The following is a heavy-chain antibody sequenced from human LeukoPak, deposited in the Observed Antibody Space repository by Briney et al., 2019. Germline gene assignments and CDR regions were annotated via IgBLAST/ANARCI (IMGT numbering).Heavy chain of an antibody. Sequence: GGSLRLSCAASGFTFSSYGMHWVRQAPGKGLEWVAFIQYDGSDKFYGDSMKGRSTISRDYSKNTLYLQMNSLRPEDTAVYYCRDPFDYWGQGTLVTVSS. V-gene: IGHV3-30*02. CDR1: GFTFSSYG. CDR2: IQYDGSDK. CDR3: RDPFDY. J-gene: IGHJ4*02.